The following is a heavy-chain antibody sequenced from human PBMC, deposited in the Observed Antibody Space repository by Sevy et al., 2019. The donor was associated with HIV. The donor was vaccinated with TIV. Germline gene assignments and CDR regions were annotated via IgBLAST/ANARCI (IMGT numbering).Heavy chain of an antibody. J-gene: IGHJ4*02. CDR3: ARTPILVIPGATDLYFDN. CDR2: IIPIFGTT. CDR1: GGTFSNYA. D-gene: IGHD2-2*01. Sequence: ASVKVSCKAFGGTFSNYALSWARQAPGQGLEWMGGIIPIFGTTNFAQTFQGRVTITADEFTSTAYMELSSLRSADTAVYYCARTPILVIPGATDLYFDNWGQGTLVTVSS. V-gene: IGHV1-69*13.